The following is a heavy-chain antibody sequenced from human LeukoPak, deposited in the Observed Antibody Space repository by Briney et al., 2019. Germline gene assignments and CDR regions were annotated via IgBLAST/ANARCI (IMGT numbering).Heavy chain of an antibody. CDR2: ISAYNGNT. D-gene: IGHD4-17*01. CDR3: ARDRGYGDYNTQDPFVY. Sequence: ASVKVSCKASGYTFTNFGISWVRQAPGQGLEWMGWISAYNGNTNYAQRLQGRVTMTTDTSTSTAYMELRSLRSDDTAVYYCARDRGYGDYNTQDPFVYWGQGTLVTVSS. CDR1: GYTFTNFG. J-gene: IGHJ4*02. V-gene: IGHV1-18*01.